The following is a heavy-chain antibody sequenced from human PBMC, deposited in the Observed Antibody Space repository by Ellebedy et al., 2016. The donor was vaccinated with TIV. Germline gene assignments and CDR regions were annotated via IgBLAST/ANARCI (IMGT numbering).Heavy chain of an antibody. CDR1: GHSFSSYW. D-gene: IGHD4-23*01. J-gene: IGHJ2*01. CDR2: IDPSDSYT. V-gene: IGHV5-10-1*01. CDR3: ALRGNTWDFYL. Sequence: GESLKISCQGSGHSFSSYWITWVRQMSGKGLEWMGRIDPSDSYTVYSPSFQGHVSISFDKSLNTAYLQWTRLKASDTAIYSCALRGNTWDFYLWGRGTLVTVSS.